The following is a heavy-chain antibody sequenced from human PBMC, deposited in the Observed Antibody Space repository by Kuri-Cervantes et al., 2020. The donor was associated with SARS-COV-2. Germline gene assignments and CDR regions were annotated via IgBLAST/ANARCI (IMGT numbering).Heavy chain of an antibody. J-gene: IGHJ6*02. CDR3: ASSGSPYYYYCMDV. D-gene: IGHD1-26*01. V-gene: IGHV3-66*01. CDR1: GFTVSSNY. Sequence: GESLKISCAASGFTVSSNYMSWVRQAPGKGLEWVSVIYSGGSTYYADSVKGRFSISRDNSKNTLYLQMNSLRAEDTAVYYCASSGSPYYYYCMDVWGQGTTVTVSS. CDR2: IYSGGST.